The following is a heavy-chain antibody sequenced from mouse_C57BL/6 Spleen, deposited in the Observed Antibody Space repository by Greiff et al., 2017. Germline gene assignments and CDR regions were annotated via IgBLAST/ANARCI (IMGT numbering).Heavy chain of an antibody. J-gene: IGHJ1*03. Sequence: VKLQESGAELVKPGASVKISCKASGYAFSSYWMNWVKQRPGKGLEWIGQIYPGDGDTNYNGKFKGKATLTADKSSSTAYMQLSSLTSEDSAVYFCARVDYGNWYFDVWGTGTTVTVSS. CDR3: ARVDYGNWYFDV. D-gene: IGHD1-1*01. CDR2: IYPGDGDT. CDR1: GYAFSSYW. V-gene: IGHV1-80*01.